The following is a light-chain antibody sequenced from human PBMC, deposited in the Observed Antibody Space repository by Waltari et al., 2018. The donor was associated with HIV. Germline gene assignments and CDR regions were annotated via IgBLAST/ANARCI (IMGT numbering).Light chain of an antibody. V-gene: IGLV1-44*01. CDR1: CPTLGTRP. Sequence: QSVLTQPPSASGTPGKRVTRSCSGSCPTLGTRPLNWYQQLAGSAPQLLIYRSDLRPSGVPDRFSGSKSATSASLAISGLQSEDEATYYCASWDDSLNGVIFGGGTELTVL. CDR2: RSD. J-gene: IGLJ2*01. CDR3: ASWDDSLNGVI.